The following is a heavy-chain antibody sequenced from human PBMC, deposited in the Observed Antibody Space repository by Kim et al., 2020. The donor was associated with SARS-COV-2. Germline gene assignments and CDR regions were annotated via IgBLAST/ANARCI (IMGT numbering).Heavy chain of an antibody. CDR3: ARDSDVAVTVTRSYGMDV. J-gene: IGHJ6*02. V-gene: IGHV3-9*01. D-gene: IGHD6-19*01. Sequence: VKSRFTISRDNAQNSLYLQMNSLSGEDTALYYCARDSDVAVTVTRSYGMDVWGQGTTVTVSS.